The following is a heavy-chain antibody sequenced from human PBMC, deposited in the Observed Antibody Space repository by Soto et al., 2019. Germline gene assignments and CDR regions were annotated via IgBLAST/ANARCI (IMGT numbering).Heavy chain of an antibody. CDR2: ISYDGSNK. Sequence: QVQLVESGGGVVQPGRSLRLSCAASGLTLSTYVMHWVRQAPGKGLEWVAGISYDGSNKYHADSVKGRFTISRDNSNNTLDLQMNSLRAEDTAVYYCVAGDYYYGMDVWGKGTTVTVSS. CDR1: GLTLSTYV. V-gene: IGHV3-30-3*01. CDR3: VAGDYYYGMDV. J-gene: IGHJ6*04.